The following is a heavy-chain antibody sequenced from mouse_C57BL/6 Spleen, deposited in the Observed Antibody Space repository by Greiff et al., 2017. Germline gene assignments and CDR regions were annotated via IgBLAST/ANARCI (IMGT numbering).Heavy chain of an antibody. CDR1: GYTFTGYW. CDR3: ARRNKLGRGYFDV. CDR2: ILPGSGST. V-gene: IGHV1-9*01. D-gene: IGHD4-1*01. J-gene: IGHJ1*03. Sequence: QVQLKQSGAELMKPGASVTLSCKATGYTFTGYWIEWVKQRPGHGLEWIGEILPGSGSTNYNEKFKGKATFTADTSSNTAYMQLSSLTTEDSAIYYCARRNKLGRGYFDVWGTGTTVTVSS.